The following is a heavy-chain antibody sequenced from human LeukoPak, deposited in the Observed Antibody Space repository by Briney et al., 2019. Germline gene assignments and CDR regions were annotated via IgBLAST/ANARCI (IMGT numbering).Heavy chain of an antibody. D-gene: IGHD3-10*01. V-gene: IGHV4-59*01. CDR3: ARDFPMVRGVMGFAY. Sequence: SETLSLTCTVSGGSISSYYWSWIRQPPGKGLEWIGYIYYSGSTNYNPFLKSRVTISVDTSKNQFSLKLSSVTAADTAVYYCARDFPMVRGVMGFAYWGQGTLVTVSS. CDR1: GGSISSYY. J-gene: IGHJ4*02. CDR2: IYYSGST.